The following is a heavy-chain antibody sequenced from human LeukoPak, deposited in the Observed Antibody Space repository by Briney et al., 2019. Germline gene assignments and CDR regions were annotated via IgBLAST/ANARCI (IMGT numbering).Heavy chain of an antibody. J-gene: IGHJ4*02. D-gene: IGHD6-19*01. CDR3: ARLYSSGWPEYFDY. Sequence: SETLSLTRAVYGGSFSGYYWSWNRQPPGKGLEWIGEINHSGSTNYNPSLKSRVTISVDTSKNQFSLKLSSVTAADTAVYYCARLYSSGWPEYFDYWGQGTLVTVSS. V-gene: IGHV4-34*01. CDR1: GGSFSGYY. CDR2: INHSGST.